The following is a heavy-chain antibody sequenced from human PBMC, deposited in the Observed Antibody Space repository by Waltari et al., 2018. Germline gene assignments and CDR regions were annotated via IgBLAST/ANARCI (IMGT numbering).Heavy chain of an antibody. CDR2: IYHSGST. V-gene: IGHV4-38-2*01. CDR3: ARLLELGAFDI. D-gene: IGHD1-7*01. J-gene: IGHJ3*02. Sequence: QVQLQESGPGLVKPSETLSLTCAVSGYSISSGYYWGWIRQPPGKGLEWIGSIYHSGSTYYNPSLKSRVTISVDTSKNQFSLKLSSVTAADTAVYYCARLLELGAFDIWGQGTMVTVSS. CDR1: GYSISSGYY.